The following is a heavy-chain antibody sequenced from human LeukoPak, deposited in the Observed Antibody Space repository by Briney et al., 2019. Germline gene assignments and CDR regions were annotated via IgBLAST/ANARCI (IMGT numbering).Heavy chain of an antibody. CDR2: MNPNSGNT. CDR3: ASGGSYYGWFDP. CDR1: GYTFTSYG. J-gene: IGHJ5*02. Sequence: VASVKVSCKASGYTFTSYGISWVRQATGQGIEWMGWMNPNSGNTGYAQKFQGRVTMTRNTSISTAYMELSSLRSEDTAVYYCASGGSYYGWFDPWGQGTLVTVSS. V-gene: IGHV1-8*02. D-gene: IGHD1-26*01.